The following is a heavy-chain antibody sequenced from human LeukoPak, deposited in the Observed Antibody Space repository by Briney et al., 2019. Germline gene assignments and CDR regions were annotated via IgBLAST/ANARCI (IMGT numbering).Heavy chain of an antibody. CDR2: IYYSGST. D-gene: IGHD6-13*01. CDR3: ARSSFYSSSWYFDY. CDR1: GGSISSGSYY. V-gene: IGHV4-30-4*08. J-gene: IGHJ4*02. Sequence: PSETLSLTXTVSGGSISSGSYYWSWVRQPPGKTLEWIGYIYYSGSTYYNPSLKSRVAISVDTSKNQFSLNLSSVTAADTAVYYCARSSFYSSSWYFDYWGQGTLVTVSS.